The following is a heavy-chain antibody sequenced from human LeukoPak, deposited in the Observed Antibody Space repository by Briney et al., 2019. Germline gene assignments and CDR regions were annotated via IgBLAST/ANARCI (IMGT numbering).Heavy chain of an antibody. Sequence: PSETLSLTCAVYGGSFSGYYWSWIRQPPGKGRDWIGEINLGGSTNYNPSLKSRVTISVDTSKNQFSLKLSSVTAADTAVYYCARGGRSTIFGVVIIGNNWFDPWGQGTLVTVSS. V-gene: IGHV4-34*01. CDR1: GGSFSGYY. CDR2: INLGGST. CDR3: ARGGRSTIFGVVIIGNNWFDP. J-gene: IGHJ5*02. D-gene: IGHD3-3*01.